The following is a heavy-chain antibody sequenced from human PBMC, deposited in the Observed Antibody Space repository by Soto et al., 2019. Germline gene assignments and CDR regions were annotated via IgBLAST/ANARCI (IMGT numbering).Heavy chain of an antibody. CDR3: AAARRYYDILTGHNWFDP. CDR2: IVVGSGNT. Sequence: AVKVSCKDSGFTFTSSAVQWVRQARGQRLEWIGWIVVGSGNTNYAQKFQERVTIPRDMSTSTAYMELSSLRSEDTAVYYCAAARRYYDILTGHNWFDPWGQGTLVTVSS. J-gene: IGHJ5*02. V-gene: IGHV1-58*01. CDR1: GFTFTSSA. D-gene: IGHD3-9*01.